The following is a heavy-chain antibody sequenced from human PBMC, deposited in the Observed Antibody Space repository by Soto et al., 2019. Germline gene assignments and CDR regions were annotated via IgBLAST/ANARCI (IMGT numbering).Heavy chain of an antibody. Sequence: ASVKVACKASGYTFTVYYMHWVRQAHGQGLEWMGWINPKSGGTNSAQKFQGRVTMTRDTSISTAYMELRRLRSDDTAVYYCARGHKHNWFDPWGQGTLVTVSS. J-gene: IGHJ5*02. V-gene: IGHV1-2*02. CDR1: GYTFTVYY. CDR3: ARGHKHNWFDP. CDR2: INPKSGGT.